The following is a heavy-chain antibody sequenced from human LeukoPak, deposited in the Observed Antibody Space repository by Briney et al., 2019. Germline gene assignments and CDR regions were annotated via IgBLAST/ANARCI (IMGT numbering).Heavy chain of an antibody. Sequence: GGSLRLSCAASGFTFSDHYMDWVRQVPGKGLVWVSRVSPDGRTTSYADSVKGRFTISRDNAKNTVYLQMISLRADDTAVYYCVRAKSGHYGYSDYWGQGTLVTVSS. V-gene: IGHV3-74*01. J-gene: IGHJ4*02. CDR1: GFTFSDHY. CDR3: VRAKSGHYGYSDY. D-gene: IGHD5-18*01. CDR2: VSPDGRTT.